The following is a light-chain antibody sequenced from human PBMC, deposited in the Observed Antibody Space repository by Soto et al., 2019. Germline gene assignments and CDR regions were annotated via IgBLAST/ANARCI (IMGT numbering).Light chain of an antibody. CDR3: ETWDSTRV. CDR1: RSNIGAGYD. V-gene: IGLV1-40*01. J-gene: IGLJ3*02. Sequence: QSVLTQPPSVSGAPGQRVTISCTGSRSNIGAGYDVHWYQQLPGTAPKLLIYGTNNRPSGVPDRFSGSKSGMSASLAITGLQAADEANYYCETWDSTRVFGGGTKVTVL. CDR2: GTN.